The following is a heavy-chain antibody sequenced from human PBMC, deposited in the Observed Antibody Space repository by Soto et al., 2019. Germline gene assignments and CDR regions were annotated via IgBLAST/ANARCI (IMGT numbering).Heavy chain of an antibody. CDR3: ASENSYFDY. CDR2: ISAYNANA. CDR1: GYTFRNFG. V-gene: IGHV1-18*01. Sequence: QIQLLQSGAEVKKPGASVKVTCKASGYTFRNFGISWVRRAPGQGLEWMGWISAYNANANYAQKFQGRLTMTADTSTSTAYVELRSLRTDDTAVYYCASENSYFDYWGQGTLVTVSS. J-gene: IGHJ4*02.